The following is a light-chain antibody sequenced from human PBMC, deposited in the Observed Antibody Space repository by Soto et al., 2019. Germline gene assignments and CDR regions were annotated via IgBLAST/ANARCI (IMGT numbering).Light chain of an antibody. Sequence: EIVLTQSPGTLSLSPGERATLSCRASQSVSSSSYLAWYQQKPGQAPRLLIYCASSRATGIPDRFSGSGSPKDLTLTISRLATEDFAVYYCRQYGSSPSYTCGQATKLEIK. CDR3: RQYGSSPSYT. J-gene: IGKJ2*01. V-gene: IGKV3-20*01. CDR2: CAS. CDR1: QSVSSSSY.